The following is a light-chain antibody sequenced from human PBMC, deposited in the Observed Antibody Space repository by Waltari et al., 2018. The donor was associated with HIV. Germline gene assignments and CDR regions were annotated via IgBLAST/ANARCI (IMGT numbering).Light chain of an antibody. CDR3: QSYDNENPVL. CDR1: SGSIASNY. Sequence: NFMLTQPHSVSESPGKTVTISCTRSSGSIASNYVQWYHHPPGSSPTTVIYKDDQRPPGVPDRFSGSIDSSSNSASLTISGLRTEDEADYYCQSYDNENPVLFGGGTKLTVL. V-gene: IGLV6-57*01. CDR2: KDD. J-gene: IGLJ2*01.